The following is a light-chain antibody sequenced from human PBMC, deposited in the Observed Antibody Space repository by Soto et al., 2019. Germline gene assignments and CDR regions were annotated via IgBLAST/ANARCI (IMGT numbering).Light chain of an antibody. CDR1: QGIGKD. Sequence: AIEMTQSPSSLSASVGDTATITFLASQGIGKDLAWFQQRPGKAPKLLIYGASGLQNGVPSRFSGSGSGTDFTLKISRVEAEDVGVYYCMQALQSPRTFGQGTKVDI. CDR3: MQALQSPRT. V-gene: IGKV1-6*01. CDR2: GAS. J-gene: IGKJ1*01.